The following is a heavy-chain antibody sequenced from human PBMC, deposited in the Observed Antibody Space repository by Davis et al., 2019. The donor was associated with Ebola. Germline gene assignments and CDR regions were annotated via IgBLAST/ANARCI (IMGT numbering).Heavy chain of an antibody. V-gene: IGHV1-69*10. D-gene: IGHD6-6*01. CDR2: IIPIFGIA. J-gene: IGHJ4*02. Sequence: AASVKVSCKASGGTFSSYAISWVRQAPGQGLEWMGGIIPIFGIANYAQKFQGRVTITADKSTSTAYMELSSLRSEDTAVYYCARGSSSSGFDYWGQGTLVTVSS. CDR3: ARGSSSSGFDY. CDR1: GGTFSSYA.